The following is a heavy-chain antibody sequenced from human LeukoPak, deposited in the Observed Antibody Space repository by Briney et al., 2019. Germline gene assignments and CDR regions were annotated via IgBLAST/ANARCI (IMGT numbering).Heavy chain of an antibody. CDR3: ARARPGNLLPIVATTYNWFDP. J-gene: IGHJ5*02. CDR2: MNPNSGNT. V-gene: IGHV1-8*01. D-gene: IGHD5-12*01. CDR1: GYTFTSYD. Sequence: ASVKVSCKASGYTFTSYDINWVRQATGQGLEWMGWMNPNSGNTGYAQKFQGRVTMTRNTSISTAYMELSSLRSEDTAVYYCARARPGNLLPIVATTYNWFDPWGQGTLVTVSS.